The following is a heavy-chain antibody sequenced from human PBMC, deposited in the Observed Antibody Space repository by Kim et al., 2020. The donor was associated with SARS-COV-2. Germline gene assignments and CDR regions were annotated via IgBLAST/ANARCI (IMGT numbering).Heavy chain of an antibody. CDR1: GGSISSYY. V-gene: IGHV4-4*07. CDR2: IYTSGST. D-gene: IGHD6-13*01. Sequence: SETLSLTCTVSGGSISSYYWSWIRQPAGKGLEWIGRIYTSGSTNYNPSLKSRVTMSVDTSKNQFSLKLSSVTAADTAVYYCARDMQQLVVYYYYYMDVWGKGTTVTVSS. CDR3: ARDMQQLVVYYYYYMDV. J-gene: IGHJ6*03.